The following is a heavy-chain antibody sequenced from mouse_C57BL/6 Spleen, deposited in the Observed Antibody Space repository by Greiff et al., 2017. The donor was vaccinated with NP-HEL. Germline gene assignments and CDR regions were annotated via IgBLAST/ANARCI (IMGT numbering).Heavy chain of an antibody. CDR2: IHPNSGST. CDR3: ARGGTTVVAGFDY. V-gene: IGHV1-64*01. J-gene: IGHJ2*01. Sequence: VQLQQPGAELVKPGASVKLSCKASGYTFTSYWMHWVKQRPGQGLEWIGMIHPNSGSTNYNEKFKSKATLTVDKSSSTAYMQLSSLTSEDSAVYYCARGGTTVVAGFDYWGQGTTLTVSS. CDR1: GYTFTSYW. D-gene: IGHD1-1*01.